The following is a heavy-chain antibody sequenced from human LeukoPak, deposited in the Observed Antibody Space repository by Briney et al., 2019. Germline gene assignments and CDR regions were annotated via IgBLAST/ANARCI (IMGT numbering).Heavy chain of an antibody. CDR3: ARRPIFGFLDAFDT. J-gene: IGHJ3*02. D-gene: IGHD3-3*01. Sequence: GESLKISFKGYGYSFANYWIGWVRQAPGKGLEWIGIIYPHDSNLSYGPSFQGQVTISADKSISTAYLQWSSLKASDTAMYYCARRPIFGFLDAFDTWGQGTMVTVSS. CDR1: GYSFANYW. V-gene: IGHV5-51*01. CDR2: IYPHDSNL.